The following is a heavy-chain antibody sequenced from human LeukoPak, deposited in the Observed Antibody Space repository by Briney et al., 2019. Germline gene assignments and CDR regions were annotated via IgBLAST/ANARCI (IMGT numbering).Heavy chain of an antibody. CDR2: IYHSGST. CDR3: ARPNDYGDDY. V-gene: IGHV4-30-2*01. J-gene: IGHJ4*02. Sequence: SQTLSLTCTVSGGSISSGGYYWSWIRQPPGKGLEWIGYIYHSGSTYYNPSLKSRVTIPVDRSKNQFSLKLSSVTAADTAVYYCARPNDYGDDYWGQGTLVTVTS. D-gene: IGHD4-17*01. CDR1: GGSISSGGYY.